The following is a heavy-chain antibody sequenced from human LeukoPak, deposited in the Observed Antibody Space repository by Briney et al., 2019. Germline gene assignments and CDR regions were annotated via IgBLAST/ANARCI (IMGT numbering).Heavy chain of an antibody. CDR2: IYYSGST. Sequence: SETLSLTCTVSGGSISSYYWSWIRQPPGKGLEGIGYIYYSGSTNYNPSLKSRVTISVDASKNQFSLKLSSVTAADTAVYYCARADIASRLGYWGQGTLVTVSS. V-gene: IGHV4-59*01. CDR3: ARADIASRLGY. CDR1: GGSISSYY. J-gene: IGHJ4*02. D-gene: IGHD2-15*01.